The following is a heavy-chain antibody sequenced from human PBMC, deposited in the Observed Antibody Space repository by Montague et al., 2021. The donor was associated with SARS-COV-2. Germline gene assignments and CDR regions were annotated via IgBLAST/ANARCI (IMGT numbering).Heavy chain of an antibody. J-gene: IGHJ5*02. Sequence: LVKPTQTLTLTCTFSGFSLSTSGMCVSWIRQPPGKGLEWIGSIYYSGSTYYNPSLKSRVTISVDTSKNQFSLKLSSVTAADTAVYYCARAVSITIFGVVGWFDPWGQGTLVTVSS. D-gene: IGHD3-3*01. CDR1: GFSLSTSGMC. V-gene: IGHV4-39*07. CDR3: ARAVSITIFGVVGWFDP. CDR2: IYYSGST.